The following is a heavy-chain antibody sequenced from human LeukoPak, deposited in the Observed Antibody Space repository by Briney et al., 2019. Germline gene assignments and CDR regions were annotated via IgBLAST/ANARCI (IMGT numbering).Heavy chain of an antibody. V-gene: IGHV3-21*01. J-gene: IGHJ4*02. CDR3: ARGSARTPRDPLDY. D-gene: IGHD2-15*01. Sequence: GGSLRLSCAASGFTFSSYSMNWVRQAPGKGLEWVSSISSSSSYIYYADSVKGRFTTSRDNAKNSLYLQMNSLRAEDTAVYYCARGSARTPRDPLDYWGQGTLVTVSS. CDR1: GFTFSSYS. CDR2: ISSSSSYI.